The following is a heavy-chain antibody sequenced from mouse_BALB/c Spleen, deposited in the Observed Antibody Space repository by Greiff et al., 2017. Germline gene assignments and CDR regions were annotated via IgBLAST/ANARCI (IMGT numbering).Heavy chain of an antibody. D-gene: IGHD4-1*01. CDR3: ARHKANWDQYYFDY. CDR2: ISSGGGST. V-gene: IGHV5-12-1*01. J-gene: IGHJ2*01. CDR1: GFAFSSYD. Sequence: EVKLVESGGGLVKPGGSLKLSCAASGFAFSSYDMSWVRQTPEKRLEWVAYISSGGGSTYYPDTVKGRFTISRDNAKNTLYLQMSSLKSEDTAMYYCARHKANWDQYYFDYWGQGTTLTVSS.